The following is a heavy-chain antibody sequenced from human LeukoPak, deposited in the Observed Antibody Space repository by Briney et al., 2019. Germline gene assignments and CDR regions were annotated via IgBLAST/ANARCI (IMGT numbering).Heavy chain of an antibody. J-gene: IGHJ5*02. CDR1: GGSFSGYY. Sequence: SETLSLTCAVYGGSFSGYYWSWIRQPPGKGLEWIGEINHSGSTNYNPSLKSRVTISVDTSKNQFSLKLNSVTAADTAVYYCARGLSRLRRGSFDPWGQGTLVTVSS. CDR2: INHSGST. CDR3: ARGLSRLRRGSFDP. V-gene: IGHV4-34*01. D-gene: IGHD4-17*01.